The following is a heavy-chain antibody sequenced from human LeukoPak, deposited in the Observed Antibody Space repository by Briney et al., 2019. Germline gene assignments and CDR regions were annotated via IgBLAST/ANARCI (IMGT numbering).Heavy chain of an antibody. J-gene: IGHJ6*02. CDR1: RYTFTTYG. CDR2: ICAYNGNT. Sequence: ASVRVSSMPSRYTFTTYGLSSVPQAPGQGLEWMGWICAYNGNTNYAQKLQVRVSMTTDTSTSTAYMELRSLRSADTAVYYCARDLGSGDYADYCYGGMDVWGQGKTVTVSS. V-gene: IGHV1-18*01. CDR3: ARDLGSGDYADYCYGGMDV. D-gene: IGHD4-17*01.